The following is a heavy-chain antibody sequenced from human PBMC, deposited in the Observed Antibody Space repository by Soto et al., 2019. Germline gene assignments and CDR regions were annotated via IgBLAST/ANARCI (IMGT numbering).Heavy chain of an antibody. CDR3: AKEGGDIVATAGVYFDY. CDR2: ISGSGGST. J-gene: IGHJ4*02. V-gene: IGHV3-23*01. Sequence: VGSLRLSCAASGFTFSSYAMSWVRQAPGKGLEWVSAISGSGGSTYYADSVKGRFTISRDNSKNTLYLQMNSLRAEDTAVYYCAKEGGDIVATAGVYFDYWGQGTLVTVSS. CDR1: GFTFSSYA. D-gene: IGHD5-12*01.